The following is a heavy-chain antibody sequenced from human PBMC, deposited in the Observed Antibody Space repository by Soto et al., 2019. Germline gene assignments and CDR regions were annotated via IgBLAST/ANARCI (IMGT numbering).Heavy chain of an antibody. CDR3: ARVSYYYDSSSYHFFDY. CDR2: IYNSGST. J-gene: IGHJ4*02. Sequence: SETLSLTCTVSGDSASSGSYYWSWIRLPPVKGLEWIGYIYNSGSTKYNPSLKTRVTISVDTSKNQLSLKLSSVTAADTAVYYCARVSYYYDSSSYHFFDYWGQGTPVTVLL. D-gene: IGHD3-22*01. CDR1: GDSASSGSYY. V-gene: IGHV4-61*01.